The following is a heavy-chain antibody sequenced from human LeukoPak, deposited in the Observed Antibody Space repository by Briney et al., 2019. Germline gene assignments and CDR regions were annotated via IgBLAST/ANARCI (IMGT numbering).Heavy chain of an antibody. CDR3: AKDRDIVVVPAASFFDY. D-gene: IGHD2-2*01. J-gene: IGHJ4*02. Sequence: QPGRSLRLSCAASGFTFSSYGMHWVRQAPGEGLEWVAVISYDGSNKYYADSVKGRFTISRDNSKNTLYLQMNSLRAEDTAVYYCAKDRDIVVVPAASFFDYWGQGALVTVSS. CDR1: GFTFSSYG. CDR2: ISYDGSNK. V-gene: IGHV3-30*18.